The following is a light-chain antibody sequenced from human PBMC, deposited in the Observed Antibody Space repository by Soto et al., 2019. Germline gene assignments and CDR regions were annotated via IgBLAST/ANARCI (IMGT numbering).Light chain of an antibody. CDR2: DAS. CDR1: QTVTNC. V-gene: IGKV3-11*01. J-gene: IGKJ4*01. Sequence: EIVLTQSPATLSLSPGERATLSCRASQTVTNCLAWYQQKPGQAPRLLIYDASNRATGIPARFSGSGSGTDFTLTISSLEPEDFAVYYCQQRKTFGGGTKVEIK. CDR3: QQRKT.